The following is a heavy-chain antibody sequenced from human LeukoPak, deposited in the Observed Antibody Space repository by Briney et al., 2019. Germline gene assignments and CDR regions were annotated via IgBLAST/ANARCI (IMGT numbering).Heavy chain of an antibody. V-gene: IGHV1-2*02. D-gene: IGHD3-10*01. CDR2: INPNSGGT. Sequence: ASVKVSCKASGYTFTGYYMHWVRQAPGQGLEWMGWINPNSGGTNYAQKFQGRVTMTRDTSISTAYMELSRLRSDDTAVYYCARDYNTMVRGVIADDAFDIWGQGTMVTVSS. CDR3: ARDYNTMVRGVIADDAFDI. J-gene: IGHJ3*02. CDR1: GYTFTGYY.